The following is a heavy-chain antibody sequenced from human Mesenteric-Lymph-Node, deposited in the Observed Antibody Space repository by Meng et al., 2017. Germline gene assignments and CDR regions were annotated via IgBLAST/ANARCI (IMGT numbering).Heavy chain of an antibody. J-gene: IGHJ4*02. Sequence: QLPAQESGSGLVTPPPTLSLTCAVSGGSISSGGYSWSWIRQPPGKGLEWIGEMYHSGTTNYNPSLKSRVTISMGKSNNQLSLKLNSVTAADTAVYYCATQESRDGHNPYWGQGTLVTVSS. CDR2: MYHSGTT. CDR1: GGSISSGGYS. V-gene: IGHV4-30-2*01. D-gene: IGHD5-24*01. CDR3: ATQESRDGHNPY.